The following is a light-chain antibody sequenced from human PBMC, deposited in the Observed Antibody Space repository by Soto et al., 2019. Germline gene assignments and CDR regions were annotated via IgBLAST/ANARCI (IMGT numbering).Light chain of an antibody. CDR2: GAS. V-gene: IGKV3-20*01. CDR1: QSVSSSY. Sequence: VVWTHSPGTLSLSPGEIAALSGRASQSVSSSYLAWYQQKPGQAPRLLIYGASSRATGIPDRFSGSGSGTDFTLTISRLEPEDFAVYYCQQYGSSPLTFGGGTKVDIK. J-gene: IGKJ4*01. CDR3: QQYGSSPLT.